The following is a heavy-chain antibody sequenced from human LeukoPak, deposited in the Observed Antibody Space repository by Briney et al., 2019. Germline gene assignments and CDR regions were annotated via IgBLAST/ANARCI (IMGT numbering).Heavy chain of an antibody. CDR2: ISSSGSTI. Sequence: GGSLRLSCAASGFTFSDYYMSWIRQAPGKGLEWVSYISSSGSTIYYADSVKGRFTISRDNAKNSLFLQMNSLRAEDTAVYYCARIPLGNWIPRRRYFDYWGQGTLVTVSS. CDR3: ARIPLGNWIPRRRYFDY. J-gene: IGHJ4*02. V-gene: IGHV3-11*01. D-gene: IGHD1-1*01. CDR1: GFTFSDYY.